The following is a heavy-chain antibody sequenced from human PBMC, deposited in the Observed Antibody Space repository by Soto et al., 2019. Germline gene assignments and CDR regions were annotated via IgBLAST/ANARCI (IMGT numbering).Heavy chain of an antibody. D-gene: IGHD6-13*01. CDR3: AVFRSSWFGDGRLDS. CDR2: IYTSGST. CDR1: GGSINSYY. Sequence: PSETLSLTCTVSGGSINSYYWSWIRQPAGKGLEWIGRIYTSGSTNYNPSLKSRVTMSVDTSKNRFSLKLSSVTASDTAIYYCAVFRSSWFGDGRLDSWGPGTLVTVSS. J-gene: IGHJ4*02. V-gene: IGHV4-4*07.